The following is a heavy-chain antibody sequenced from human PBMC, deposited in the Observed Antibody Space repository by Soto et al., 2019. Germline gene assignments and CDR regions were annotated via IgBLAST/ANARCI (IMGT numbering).Heavy chain of an antibody. V-gene: IGHV3-53*01. J-gene: IGHJ5*02. CDR1: GFTISVDS. Sequence: EVLLVESGGGLIQPGGSLTLSCAVSGFTISVDSMFWVRQGPGKGLEWVSLFFNTGDTYYADSVKGRFTISKDNSKNTLYLHMNDLRAEDTAVYFCARHDWLDPWGQGTLVTVSS. CDR2: FFNTGDT. CDR3: ARHDWLDP.